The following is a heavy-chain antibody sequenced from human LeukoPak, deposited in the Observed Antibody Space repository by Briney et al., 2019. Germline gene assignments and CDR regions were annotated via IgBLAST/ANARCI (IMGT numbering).Heavy chain of an antibody. J-gene: IGHJ5*02. CDR2: IYYSGST. CDR1: GGSISSSSYY. CDR3: ARGGIAVVNWFDP. D-gene: IGHD6-19*01. V-gene: IGHV4-39*07. Sequence: SETLSLTCTVSGGSISSSSYYWGWIRQPPGKGLEWIGSIYYSGSTYYNPSLKSRVTISVDTSKNQFSLKLSSVTAADTAVYYCARGGIAVVNWFDPWGQGTLVTVSS.